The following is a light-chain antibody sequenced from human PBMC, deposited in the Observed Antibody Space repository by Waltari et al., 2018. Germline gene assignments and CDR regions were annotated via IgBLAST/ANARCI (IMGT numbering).Light chain of an antibody. CDR1: SSDVGNYNY. Sequence: QSALTQPRSVSGSPGQSVTISCTGTSSDVGNYNYVSWYQQLPNTAPKLMIYDVSERPSGVPDRFSGSKSGNTASLTISGLLSEDEADYYCCSYAGSYTFVIFGGGTKLTVL. CDR3: CSYAGSYTFVI. J-gene: IGLJ2*01. V-gene: IGLV2-11*01. CDR2: DVS.